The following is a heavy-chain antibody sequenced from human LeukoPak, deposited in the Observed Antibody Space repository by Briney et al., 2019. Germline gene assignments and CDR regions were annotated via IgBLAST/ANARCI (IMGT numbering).Heavy chain of an antibody. CDR2: ISSSSSYI. Sequence: GGSLRLSCAASGFTFSSYSMNWVRQAPGKGLEWVSSISSSSSYIYYADSVKGRFTISRDNAKNSLYLQMNSLRAEETAVYYCARARTVVDSIPDYWGQGTLVTVSS. CDR3: ARARTVVDSIPDY. V-gene: IGHV3-21*01. D-gene: IGHD4-23*01. J-gene: IGHJ4*02. CDR1: GFTFSSYS.